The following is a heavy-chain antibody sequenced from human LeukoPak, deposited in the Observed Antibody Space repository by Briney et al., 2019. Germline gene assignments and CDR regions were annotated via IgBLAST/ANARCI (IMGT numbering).Heavy chain of an antibody. CDR1: GFTFSNAW. J-gene: IGHJ6*04. CDR3: TTEPVGDYYYGMDV. CDR2: IKSKTDGGTT. Sequence: GGSLRLSCAASGFTFSNAWMSWVRQAPGKGLEWVGRIKSKTDGGTTDYAAPVKGRFTISRDDSKNTLYPQMNSLKTEDTAVYYCTTEPVGDYYYGMDVWGKGTTVTVSS. V-gene: IGHV3-15*01. D-gene: IGHD2-2*01.